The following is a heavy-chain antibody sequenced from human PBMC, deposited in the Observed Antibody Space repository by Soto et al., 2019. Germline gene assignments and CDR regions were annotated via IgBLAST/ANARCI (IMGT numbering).Heavy chain of an antibody. D-gene: IGHD3-3*01. CDR3: ARSFDHFGVVIISGRAFDI. CDR1: GGSISSSSYY. J-gene: IGHJ3*02. Sequence: QLQLQESGPGLVKPSETLSLTCTVSGGSISSSSYYWGWIRQPPGKGLEWIGSIYYSGSTYYNPSLKSRVTISVDTSKNQFSLKLSPVTAADTAVYYCARSFDHFGVVIISGRAFDIWGQGTMVTVSS. CDR2: IYYSGST. V-gene: IGHV4-39*01.